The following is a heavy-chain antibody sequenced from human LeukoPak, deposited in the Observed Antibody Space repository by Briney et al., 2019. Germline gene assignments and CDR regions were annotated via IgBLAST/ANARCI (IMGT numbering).Heavy chain of an antibody. Sequence: GASVKVSCKASGYTFPSYGFSWVRQAPGQGLEWMGWISAYNGNTNYAQKLQGRVTMTTDTSTSTAYMELRSLRSDDTAVYYCARGLPGYCSGDSCYCYFDSWGQGTLVTVSS. D-gene: IGHD2-15*01. CDR1: GYTFPSYG. CDR3: ARGLPGYCSGDSCYCYFDS. CDR2: ISAYNGNT. V-gene: IGHV1-18*01. J-gene: IGHJ4*02.